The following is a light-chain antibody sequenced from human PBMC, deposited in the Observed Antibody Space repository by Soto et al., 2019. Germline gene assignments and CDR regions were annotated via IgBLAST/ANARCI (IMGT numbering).Light chain of an antibody. CDR2: EGS. CDR1: SSDVGSYNL. J-gene: IGLJ2*01. Sequence: QSVLTQPASVSGSPGQSITISCTGTSSDVGSYNLVSWYQQHPGKAPQLMIYEGSKRPSGVSNRFSGSKSGNTASLTISGLQAEDEADYYCCSYAGSSTFARWVFGGGTKLTVL. V-gene: IGLV2-23*03. CDR3: CSYAGSSTFARWV.